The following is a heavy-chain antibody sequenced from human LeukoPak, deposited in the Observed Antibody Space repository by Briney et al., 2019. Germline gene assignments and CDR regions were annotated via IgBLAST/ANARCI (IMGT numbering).Heavy chain of an antibody. CDR3: VKDGADYGENGWFDP. V-gene: IGHV3-64D*09. CDR2: IGSNEITT. Sequence: GGSLRLSCSASGFTFSNYAMHWVRQAPGKGLEHVSVIGSNEITTYFADSVKGRFTTSRDNSKNTLYLQMTSLRPEDTAVYYCVKDGADYGENGWFDPWGQGTLVTVSS. D-gene: IGHD4-17*01. J-gene: IGHJ5*02. CDR1: GFTFSNYA.